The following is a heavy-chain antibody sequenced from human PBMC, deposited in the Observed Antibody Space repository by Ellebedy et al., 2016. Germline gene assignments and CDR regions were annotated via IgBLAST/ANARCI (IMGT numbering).Heavy chain of an antibody. CDR1: GFTFRNYA. CDR3: AKDIKAPVQGVIVDY. CDR2: ISGSVGTT. J-gene: IGHJ4*02. D-gene: IGHD3-10*01. V-gene: IGHV3-23*01. Sequence: GESLKISCAASGFTFRNYAIYWVRQAPGKGLDWVSGISGSVGTTYYADSVKGRFTISRDNSKNTLYVQMNSLRAEDTAVYYCAKDIKAPVQGVIVDYWGQGTLVTVSS.